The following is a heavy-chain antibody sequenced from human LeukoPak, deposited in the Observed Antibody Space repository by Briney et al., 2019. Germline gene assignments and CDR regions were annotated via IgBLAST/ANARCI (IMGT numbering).Heavy chain of an antibody. V-gene: IGHV4-30-2*01. CDR1: GGSISRGGYY. D-gene: IGHD3/OR15-3a*01. CDR3: ARGGDWNYSDY. J-gene: IGHJ4*02. Sequence: SQTLSLTCTVSGGSISRGGYYWSWIRQPPGKGLEWIGYIYHSGSTYYNPSLKSRVTISVDRSKNQFSLKLSSVTAADTAVYYCARGGDWNYSDYWGQGTLVTVSS. CDR2: IYHSGST.